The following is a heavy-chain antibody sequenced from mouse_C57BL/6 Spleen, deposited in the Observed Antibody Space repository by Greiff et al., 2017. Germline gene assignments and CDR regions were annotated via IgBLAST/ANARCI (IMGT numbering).Heavy chain of an antibody. CDR1: GYTFTDYY. Sequence: LQQSGAELVRPGASVKLSCKASGYTFTDYYINWVKQRPGQGLEWIARIYPGSGNTYYNEKFKGKATLTAEKSSSTAYMQLSSLTSEDSAVYFCARGELITTVVATDAMDYWGQGTSVTVSS. V-gene: IGHV1-76*01. CDR3: ARGELITTVVATDAMDY. CDR2: IYPGSGNT. D-gene: IGHD1-1*01. J-gene: IGHJ4*01.